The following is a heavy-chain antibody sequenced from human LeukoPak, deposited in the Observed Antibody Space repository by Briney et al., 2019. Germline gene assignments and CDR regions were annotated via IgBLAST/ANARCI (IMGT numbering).Heavy chain of an antibody. CDR3: ASSSGYRQYYFDY. CDR1: GGSISSYY. V-gene: IGHV4-59*12. CDR2: ISYSGNT. D-gene: IGHD3-22*01. Sequence: SETLSLTCTVSGGSISSYYWSWIRQPPGKGLEWIAYISYSGNTRYNPSLKSRVTISLDTSKNQFSLKLSSITAADTAVYYCASSSGYRQYYFDYWGQGTLVTVSS. J-gene: IGHJ4*02.